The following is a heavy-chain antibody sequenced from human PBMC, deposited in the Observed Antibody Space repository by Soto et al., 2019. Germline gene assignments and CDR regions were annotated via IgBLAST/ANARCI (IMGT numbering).Heavy chain of an antibody. CDR2: IYYSVTT. V-gene: IGHV4-31*03. Sequence: QVQLQESGPGLVKPSQTLSLTCSVSGGSISSGDYYWSWIRQHPGKVLEWIGYIYYSVTTYYNPSLKSRVTLSVDTSKNQFSLKLSSVTAADTAVYYCARDYRASYPAYYYYGMDVWGQGTTVTVSS. CDR3: ARDYRASYPAYYYYGMDV. D-gene: IGHD3-16*02. CDR1: GGSISSGDYY. J-gene: IGHJ6*02.